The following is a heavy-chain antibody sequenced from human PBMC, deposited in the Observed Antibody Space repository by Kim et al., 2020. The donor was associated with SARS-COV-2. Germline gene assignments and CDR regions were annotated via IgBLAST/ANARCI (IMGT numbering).Heavy chain of an antibody. D-gene: IGHD2-2*01. CDR3: AKNVHLTSVTFLWYFDL. CDR2: IFGSGHGT. V-gene: IGHV3-23*01. J-gene: IGHJ2*01. Sequence: GGSLRLSCVGSRFTFSSSAMTWVRQPPGKGLEWVSTIFGSGHGTYYSSSVRGRFIVSRDNSKNTLYLQMDNLRADDTAIYYCAKNVHLTSVTFLWYFDLWGRGISVTVSS. CDR1: RFTFSSSA.